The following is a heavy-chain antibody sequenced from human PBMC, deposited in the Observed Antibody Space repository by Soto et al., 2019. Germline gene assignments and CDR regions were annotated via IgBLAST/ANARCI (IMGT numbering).Heavy chain of an antibody. CDR3: ARHGYTSGRTYFDY. V-gene: IGHV4-39*01. Sequence: QLQLQESGPGLVKPSETLSLTCTVSGGSIGSSSYYWGWIRQPPGKGLEWIGSIYDRGSTYSNPPLKRRLTTSLDTSKNQFSLKLTSVTAADTAVYYCARHGYTSGRTYFDYWGQGTLVTVSS. CDR1: GGSIGSSSYY. D-gene: IGHD6-19*01. CDR2: IYDRGST. J-gene: IGHJ4*02.